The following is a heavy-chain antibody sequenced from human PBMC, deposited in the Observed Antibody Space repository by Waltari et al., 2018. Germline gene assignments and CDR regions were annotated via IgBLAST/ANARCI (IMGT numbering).Heavy chain of an antibody. CDR3: ARGRRITMIVVVLRDAFDI. D-gene: IGHD3-22*01. CDR1: GGSFSGYY. V-gene: IGHV4-34*01. J-gene: IGHJ3*02. CDR2: INHSGST. Sequence: QVQLQQWGAGLLKPSETLSLTCAVYGGSFSGYYWRWIRQPPGKGLEWIGEINHSGSTNYNPSLKSRVTISVDTSKNQFSLKLSSVTAADTAVYYCARGRRITMIVVVLRDAFDIWGQGTMVTVSS.